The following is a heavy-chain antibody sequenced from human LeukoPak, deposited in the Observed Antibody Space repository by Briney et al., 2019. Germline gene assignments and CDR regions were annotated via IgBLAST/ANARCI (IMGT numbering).Heavy chain of an antibody. D-gene: IGHD2-2*02. CDR2: IVPVFGTV. V-gene: IGHV1-69*01. CDR1: GGTFRNYG. CDR3: ARWAGTCTIASCYTPLDY. J-gene: IGHJ4*02. Sequence: GSSVKVSCKAPGGTFRNYGFSWVRQAPEQGLEWVGGIVPVFGTVSYAQKFQDRVTITADDFTTTAYMEPSSLRSEDTAVYYCARWAGTCTIASCYTPLDYWGQGTLVTVST.